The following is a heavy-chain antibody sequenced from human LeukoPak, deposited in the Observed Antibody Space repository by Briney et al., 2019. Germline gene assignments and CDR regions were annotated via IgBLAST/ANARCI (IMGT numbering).Heavy chain of an antibody. CDR3: AKLTGGPNSQDGFDT. Sequence: GGSLRLSCAASGFTFSSYWMHWVRQAPGRGLLWVSRINSEGYITTYADSVKGRFTISRDNSKKMLYLQMNTLRAEDTAVYYCAKLTGGPNSQDGFDTWGQGTMVTVSS. J-gene: IGHJ3*02. CDR1: GFTFSSYW. CDR2: INSEGYIT. D-gene: IGHD4-23*01. V-gene: IGHV3-74*01.